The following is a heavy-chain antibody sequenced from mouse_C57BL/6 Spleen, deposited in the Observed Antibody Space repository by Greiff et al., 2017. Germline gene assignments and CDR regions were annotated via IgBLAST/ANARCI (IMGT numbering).Heavy chain of an antibody. Sequence: QVQLQQPGAELVRPGTSVKLSCKASGYTFTSYWMHWVKQRPGQGLEWIGVIDPSDSYTNYNQKFKGKAPLTVATSSSTAYMQLSSLTSEDSAVYYCARKETGYFDYWGQGTTLTVSS. CDR2: IDPSDSYT. CDR3: ARKETGYFDY. D-gene: IGHD4-1*01. V-gene: IGHV1-59*01. CDR1: GYTFTSYW. J-gene: IGHJ2*01.